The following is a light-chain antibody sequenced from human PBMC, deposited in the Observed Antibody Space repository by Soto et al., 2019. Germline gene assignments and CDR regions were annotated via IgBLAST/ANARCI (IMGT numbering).Light chain of an antibody. J-gene: IGKJ1*01. Sequence: EIVLTQSPGTLSLSPGERTALSCRASQSVSSSYLAWYQQKPGQGPRLLIYGASSRATGTPDRFSGSGSGTEFTLTINRLEPEDFALYYCQQYGSSTPTFGQGTKVDIK. CDR1: QSVSSSY. CDR2: GAS. V-gene: IGKV3-20*01. CDR3: QQYGSSTPT.